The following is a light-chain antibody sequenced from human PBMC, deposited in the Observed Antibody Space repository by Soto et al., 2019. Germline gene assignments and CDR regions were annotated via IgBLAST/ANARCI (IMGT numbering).Light chain of an antibody. CDR2: NTN. CDR1: SGSVSTDYH. J-gene: IGLJ3*02. Sequence: QTVATQEPSFSVSPGGTVTLTCGLTSGSVSTDYHPSWYQQTPGQAPRTLIYNTNTRSSGVPDRFSGSILGDKAALTIAGAQADDESDYYCVLYIPSGIWVFGGGTKVTVL. CDR3: VLYIPSGIWV. V-gene: IGLV8-61*01.